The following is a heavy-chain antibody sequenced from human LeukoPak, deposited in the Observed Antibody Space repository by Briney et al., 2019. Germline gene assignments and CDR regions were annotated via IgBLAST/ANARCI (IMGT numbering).Heavy chain of an antibody. V-gene: IGHV4-39*07. CDR3: AREGGGGEEFDY. D-gene: IGHD2-21*01. Sequence: SDTLSLTCNVSGGSISSSSDYWSWIRQPPGKGPEWIGSVYYSGSTYYNPSLKSRVTISVDTSKNQFSLKLSSVTAADTAVYYCAREGGGGEEFDYWGQGTLVTVSS. CDR1: GGSISSSSDY. J-gene: IGHJ4*02. CDR2: VYYSGST.